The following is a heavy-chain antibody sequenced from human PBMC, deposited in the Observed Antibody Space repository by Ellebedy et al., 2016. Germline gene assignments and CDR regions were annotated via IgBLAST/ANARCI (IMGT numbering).Heavy chain of an antibody. CDR2: INAGNSST. D-gene: IGHD5-12*01. J-gene: IGHJ4*02. CDR1: GYTFTSYA. Sequence: ASVKVSCKASGYTFTSYAMHWVRQAPGQRLEWMGWINAGNSSTKYSQKFQGRVTITRDTSASTAYMELSSLRSEDTAVYYCATHPDIVATIPHYWGQGTLVTVSS. V-gene: IGHV1-3*01. CDR3: ATHPDIVATIPHY.